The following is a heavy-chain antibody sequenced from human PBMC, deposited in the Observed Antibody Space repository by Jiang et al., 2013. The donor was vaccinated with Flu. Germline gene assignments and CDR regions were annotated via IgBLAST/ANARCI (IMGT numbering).Heavy chain of an antibody. V-gene: IGHV1-69-2*01. CDR2: VDPRNAAT. Sequence: ESGAEVKKPGATVKISCRVSGYTFTDYSIHWVQQAPGKGLEWMGLVDPRNAATLSAEKFQGRVSITTDTSTATAYMELSGLRSEDTAMYYCATVVAWGSYWGQGTLVTVSS. D-gene: IGHD3-16*01. J-gene: IGHJ4*02. CDR1: GYTFTDYS. CDR3: ATVVAWGSY.